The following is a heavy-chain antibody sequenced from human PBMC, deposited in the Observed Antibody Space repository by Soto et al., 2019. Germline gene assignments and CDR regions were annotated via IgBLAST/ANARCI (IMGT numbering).Heavy chain of an antibody. CDR2: ISGSGGST. D-gene: IGHD3-22*01. Sequence: GGSLRLSCAASGFTFSSYAMSWVRQAPGKGLEWVSAISGSGGSTYYADSVKGRFTISRDNSKNTLYLQMNSLRAEDTAVYYCAKGGNYYDSNRPHYWGQGTLVTVSS. V-gene: IGHV3-23*01. CDR1: GFTFSSYA. CDR3: AKGGNYYDSNRPHY. J-gene: IGHJ4*02.